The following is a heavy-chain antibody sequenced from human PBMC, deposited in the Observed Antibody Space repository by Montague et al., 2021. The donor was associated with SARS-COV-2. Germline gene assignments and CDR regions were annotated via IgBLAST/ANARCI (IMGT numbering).Heavy chain of an antibody. CDR2: IYYSGLT. CDR3: AGRPTPSYSTGWYLVYYAMDV. D-gene: IGHD6-19*01. CDR1: GGSINSYY. J-gene: IGHJ6*02. V-gene: IGHV4-59*01. Sequence: SETLSLTCAVSGGSINSYYWSWIRQPPGKGLEWIGYIYYSGLTIYNPSLKSRVTISIDTSKNQFSLKLNSVTAADTAVYYCAGRPTPSYSTGWYLVYYAMDVWDQATTVTVAS.